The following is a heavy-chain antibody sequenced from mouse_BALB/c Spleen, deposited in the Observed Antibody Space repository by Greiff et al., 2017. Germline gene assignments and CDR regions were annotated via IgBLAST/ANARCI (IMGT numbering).Heavy chain of an antibody. D-gene: IGHD2-1*01. CDR2: IWTGGGT. Sequence: VMLVESGPGLVAPSQSLSITCTVSGFSLTSYDISWIRQPPGKGLEWLGVIWTGGGTNYNSAFMSRLSISKDNSKSQVFLKMNSLQTDDTAIYYCVRDRDGNYDYWGQGTTLTVSS. V-gene: IGHV2-9-2*01. J-gene: IGHJ2*01. CDR3: VRDRDGNYDY. CDR1: GFSLTSYD.